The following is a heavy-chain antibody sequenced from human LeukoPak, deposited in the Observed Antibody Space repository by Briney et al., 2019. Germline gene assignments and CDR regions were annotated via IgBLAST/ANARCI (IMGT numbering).Heavy chain of an antibody. V-gene: IGHV3-23*01. Sequence: GGSLRLSCAASGFTFSSYAMSRVRQAPGKGLEWVSAISGSGGSTYYADSVKGRFTISRDNSKNTLYLQMNSLRAEDTAVYYCAKEYCSSTSCYRFAPWGQGTLVTVSS. CDR3: AKEYCSSTSCYRFAP. CDR1: GFTFSSYA. J-gene: IGHJ5*02. CDR2: ISGSGGST. D-gene: IGHD2-2*01.